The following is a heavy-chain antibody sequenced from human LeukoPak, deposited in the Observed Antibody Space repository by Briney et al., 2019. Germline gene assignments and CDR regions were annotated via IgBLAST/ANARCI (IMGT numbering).Heavy chain of an antibody. D-gene: IGHD3-22*01. CDR3: ARDADSSGYYPVGY. J-gene: IGHJ4*02. CDR1: GYTFTSYG. V-gene: IGHV1-18*01. Sequence: ASVKVSCKASGYTFTSYGISWVRQAPGQGLEWMGWISAYNGNTNYAQKLQGRVTMTTDTSTSTAYMELRSLRSDDTAVYYCARDADSSGYYPVGYWGQGTLVTVSS. CDR2: ISAYNGNT.